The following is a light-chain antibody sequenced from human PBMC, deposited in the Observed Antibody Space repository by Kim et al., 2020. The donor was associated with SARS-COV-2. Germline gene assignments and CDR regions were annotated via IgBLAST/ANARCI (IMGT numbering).Light chain of an antibody. CDR1: SSNIDSNT. CDR3: AAWDDSLNGAV. Sequence: QSVLTQPPSASGTPGQRVTISCSGSSSNIDSNTVNWFQQLPGTAPKLLIYSNNHRSSGVPDRFSGSKSGTSASLAISGLQSEDEAVYYCAAWDDSLNGAVFGGGTQLTVL. J-gene: IGLJ2*01. CDR2: SNN. V-gene: IGLV1-44*01.